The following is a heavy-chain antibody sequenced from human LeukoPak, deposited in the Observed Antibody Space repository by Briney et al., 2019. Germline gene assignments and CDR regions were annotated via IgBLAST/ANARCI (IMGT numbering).Heavy chain of an antibody. CDR3: ARVRSSGSYYAHDAFDI. V-gene: IGHV4-4*07. Sequence: PSETLSLTCTVSGGSISSYYWSWIRQPAGKGLEWIGRIYTSGSTNYNPSLKSRVTISVDTSKNQFSLKLSSVTAADTAVYYCARVRSSGSYYAHDAFDIWGQGTMVTVSS. CDR2: IYTSGST. D-gene: IGHD1-26*01. J-gene: IGHJ3*02. CDR1: GGSISSYY.